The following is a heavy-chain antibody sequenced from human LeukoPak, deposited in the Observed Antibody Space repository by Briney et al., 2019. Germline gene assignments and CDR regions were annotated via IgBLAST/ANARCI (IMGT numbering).Heavy chain of an antibody. D-gene: IGHD6-13*01. J-gene: IGHJ5*02. V-gene: IGHV1-69*05. CDR3: ARGLAAAGNWFDP. Sequence: VSSVKVSCKPSGGTFSSYAISWVRQAPGQGLEWMGGIIPIFGTANYAQKFQGRVTITTDESTSTAYMELSSLRSEDTAVYYCARGLAAAGNWFDPWGQGTLVTVSS. CDR1: GGTFSSYA. CDR2: IIPIFGTA.